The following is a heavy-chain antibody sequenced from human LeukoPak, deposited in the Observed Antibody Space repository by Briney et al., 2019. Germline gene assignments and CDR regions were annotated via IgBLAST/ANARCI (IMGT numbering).Heavy chain of an antibody. D-gene: IGHD6-19*01. CDR2: IYSNGNT. V-gene: IGHV4-4*07. CDR3: ARGCSEPSGWCY. CDR1: GGFISSYY. Sequence: SETLSLTCTVSGGFISSYYWNWIRQPAGKGLEWIGHIYSNGNTNYNPSLKSRITMSVDSSRNQFSLKLGSVTAADTAVYYCARGCSEPSGWCYWGQGTLVTVSS. J-gene: IGHJ4*02.